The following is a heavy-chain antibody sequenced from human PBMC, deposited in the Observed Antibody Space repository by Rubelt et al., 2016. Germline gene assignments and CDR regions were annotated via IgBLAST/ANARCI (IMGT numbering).Heavy chain of an antibody. V-gene: IGHV4-39*07. CDR1: GGSISSSSYY. Sequence: QVQLQESGPGLVKPSETLSLTCTVSGGSISSSSYYWGWIRQPPGKGLEWIGEIYHSGSTNYNPSLKGRVTISVDKSKNQFSLKLSSVTAADTAVYYCARSGSWGELSYYYYGMDVWGQGTTVTVSS. J-gene: IGHJ6*02. CDR2: IYHSGST. D-gene: IGHD1-26*01. CDR3: ARSGSWGELSYYYYGMDV.